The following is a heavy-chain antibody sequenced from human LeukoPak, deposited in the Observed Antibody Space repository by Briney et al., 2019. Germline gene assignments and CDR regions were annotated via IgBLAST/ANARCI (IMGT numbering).Heavy chain of an antibody. D-gene: IGHD2-21*02. CDR2: IKQDGSEK. V-gene: IGHV3-7*01. CDR3: ARGPHIVVVTATFDY. CDR1: GFTFSSYW. J-gene: IGHJ4*02. Sequence: GGSLRLSCAASGFTFSSYWMSWVRQAPGKGLEWVANIKQDGSEKYYVDSVKGRFTISRDNAKNSLYLQMNSLGAEDTAVYYCARGPHIVVVTATFDYWGPGTLVTVSS.